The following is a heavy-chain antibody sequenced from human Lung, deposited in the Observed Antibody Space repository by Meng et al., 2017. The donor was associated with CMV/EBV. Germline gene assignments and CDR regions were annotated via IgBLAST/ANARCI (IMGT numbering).Heavy chain of an antibody. J-gene: IGHJ5*02. V-gene: IGHV1-2*02. CDR1: GYTFTGYY. Sequence: ASVKVSCKASGYTFTGYYMHWVRQAPGQGLEWMGWINPNSGGTNYAQKFQGRVTMTRDTSISTAYMELSRLRTDDTAVYYCARGVDYDILTGPSGQGTLVTVSS. CDR2: INPNSGGT. D-gene: IGHD3-9*01. CDR3: ARGVDYDILTGP.